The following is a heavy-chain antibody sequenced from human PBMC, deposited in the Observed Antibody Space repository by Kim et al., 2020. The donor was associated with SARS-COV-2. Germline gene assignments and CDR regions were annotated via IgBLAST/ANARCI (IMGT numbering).Heavy chain of an antibody. Sequence: SETLSLTCTVSGGSISSGGYYWSWIRQHPGKGLEWIGYIYYSGSTYYNPSLKSRVTISVDTSKNQFSLKLSSVTAADTAVYYCARDNSKDSYANNWFDPWGQGTLVTVSS. J-gene: IGHJ5*02. CDR3: ARDNSKDSYANNWFDP. D-gene: IGHD5-18*01. CDR1: GGSISSGGYY. V-gene: IGHV4-31*03. CDR2: IYYSGST.